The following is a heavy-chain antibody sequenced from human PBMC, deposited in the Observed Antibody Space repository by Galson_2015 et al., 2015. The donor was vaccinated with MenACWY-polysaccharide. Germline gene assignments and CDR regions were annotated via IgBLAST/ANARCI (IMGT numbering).Heavy chain of an antibody. D-gene: IGHD6-19*01. CDR3: ARDPSVAVAGSTPWGAFDI. CDR1: GFTVSSNY. Sequence: SLRLSCAASGFTVSSNYMSWVRQAPGKGLEWVSVIYSGGSTYYADSVKGRFTISRDNSKNTLYPQMNSLRAEDTAVYYCARDPSVAVAGSTPWGAFDIWGQGTMVTVSS. J-gene: IGHJ3*02. CDR2: IYSGGST. V-gene: IGHV3-66*02.